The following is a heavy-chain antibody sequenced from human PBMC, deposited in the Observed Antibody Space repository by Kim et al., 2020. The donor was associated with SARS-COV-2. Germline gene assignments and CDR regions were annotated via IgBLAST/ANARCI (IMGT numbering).Heavy chain of an antibody. CDR3: ARGVRYSYGIPSDAFDI. J-gene: IGHJ3*02. D-gene: IGHD5-18*01. Sequence: ASVKVSCKASGYTFTSYGISWVRQAPGQGLEWMGWISAYNGNTNYAQKLQGRVTMTTDTSTSTAYMELRSLRSDDTAVYYCARGVRYSYGIPSDAFDIWGQGTMVTVSS. CDR2: ISAYNGNT. CDR1: GYTFTSYG. V-gene: IGHV1-18*01.